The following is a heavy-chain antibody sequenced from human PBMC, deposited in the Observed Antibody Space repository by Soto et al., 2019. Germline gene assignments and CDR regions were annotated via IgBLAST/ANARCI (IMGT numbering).Heavy chain of an antibody. CDR3: ARFLVGDSRGGWFDP. CDR1: GGSVSSGCYY. Sequence: WETLSLTCTVSGGSVSSGCYYWSWIRQPPGKGLEWIGYIYYSGSTNYNPSLKSRVTISVDTSKNQFSLKLSSVTAADTAVYYCARFLVGDSRGGWFDPWGQGTLVTVSS. D-gene: IGHD1-26*01. CDR2: IYYSGST. J-gene: IGHJ5*02. V-gene: IGHV4-61*01.